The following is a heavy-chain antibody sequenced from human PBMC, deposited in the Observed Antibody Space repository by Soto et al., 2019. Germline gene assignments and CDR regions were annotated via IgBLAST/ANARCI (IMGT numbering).Heavy chain of an antibody. CDR2: IDSSGSI. CDR1: AGSISNYY. Sequence: SETLSLTCTVSAGSISNYYCNWIRQPAGKGLEWIGRIDSSGSINYSPYLQSRVTMSVDTYEKQFYLKLSSVTAEETAVYYCARGGHDFWSGPFDYWGKGTPVT. J-gene: IGHJ4*02. CDR3: ARGGHDFWSGPFDY. V-gene: IGHV4-4*07. D-gene: IGHD3-3*01.